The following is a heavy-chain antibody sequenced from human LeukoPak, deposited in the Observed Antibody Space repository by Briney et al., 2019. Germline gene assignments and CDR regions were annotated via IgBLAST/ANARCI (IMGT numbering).Heavy chain of an antibody. CDR3: ARQDALGKFPPPYYMDV. V-gene: IGHV4-59*08. CDR2: VSETGST. J-gene: IGHJ6*03. D-gene: IGHD1-26*01. Sequence: SETLSLTCTVSGGSIRSYNWNWIRQPPGKGLEWIGYVSETGSTDYNSSLENRVTLSLDTSKSQISLNLRSATVADTAVYYCARQDALGKFPPPYYMDVWGKGPTVIVS. CDR1: GGSIRSYN.